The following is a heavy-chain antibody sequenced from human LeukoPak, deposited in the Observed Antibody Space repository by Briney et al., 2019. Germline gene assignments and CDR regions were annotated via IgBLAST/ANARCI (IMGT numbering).Heavy chain of an antibody. J-gene: IGHJ4*02. CDR2: IYSGGST. Sequence: SGGSLRLSCAASGFTVSSNYMSWVRQAPGKGLEWVSVIYSGGSTYYADSVKGRFTISRDNSKNTLYLQMNSLRAEDTAVYYCARDAKSYSRIVDYWGQGTLVTVSS. CDR1: GFTVSSNY. D-gene: IGHD6-13*01. V-gene: IGHV3-66*01. CDR3: ARDAKSYSRIVDY.